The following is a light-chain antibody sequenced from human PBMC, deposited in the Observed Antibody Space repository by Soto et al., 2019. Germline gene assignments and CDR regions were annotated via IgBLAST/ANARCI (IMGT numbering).Light chain of an antibody. J-gene: IGLJ3*02. CDR1: SSNLGDNT. CDR3: ATWDDSLNGPV. CDR2: RNN. V-gene: IGLV1-44*01. Sequence: QSVLTQPPSASGTPGQRVTISCSGSSSNLGDNTVNWYQQLPGTAPKLLIYRNNRRPSEVPDRFSGAKSGTSASLAISGLQSDDEADYYSATWDDSLNGPVFGGGTKLTVL.